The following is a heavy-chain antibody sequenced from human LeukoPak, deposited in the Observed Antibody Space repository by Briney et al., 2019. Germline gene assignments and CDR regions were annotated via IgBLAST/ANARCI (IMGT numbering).Heavy chain of an antibody. D-gene: IGHD2-2*01. CDR3: ARLTSSTSSPRYYYYYYYMDV. Sequence: PETLSLTCAVSGYSISSGYYWGWIRQPPGKGLEWIGIIYHSGSTYYNPSLKSRVTISVDTSKNQFSLKLSSVTAADTAVYYCARLTSSTSSPRYYYYYYYMDVWGKGTTVTVSS. CDR2: IYHSGST. J-gene: IGHJ6*03. V-gene: IGHV4-38-2*01. CDR1: GYSISSGYY.